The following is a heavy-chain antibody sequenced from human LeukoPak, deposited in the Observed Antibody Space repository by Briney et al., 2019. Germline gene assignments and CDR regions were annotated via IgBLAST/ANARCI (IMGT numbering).Heavy chain of an antibody. CDR1: GFTFSSSA. D-gene: IGHD6-19*01. V-gene: IGHV3-23*01. J-gene: IGHJ4*02. CDR2: ISASGGST. CDR3: AKRGSGSTENDY. Sequence: GGSLRLSCAASGFTFSSSAMSWVRQVPGKGLEWVSGISASGGSTSYADSVRGRFTISRDNSKNTLYLQMNSLRAEDTAVYYCAKRGSGSTENDYWGQGTLVTVSS.